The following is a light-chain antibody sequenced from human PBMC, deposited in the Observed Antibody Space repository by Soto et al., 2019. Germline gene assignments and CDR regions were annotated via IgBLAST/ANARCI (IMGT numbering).Light chain of an antibody. CDR1: QGVSSY. V-gene: IGKV1-9*01. CDR2: AAS. CDR3: QQPNNYHRT. J-gene: IGKJ1*01. Sequence: IQLTQSPCSLSASVGGRVTITCRASQGVSSYLAWYQQKPGKAPKLLIYAASPRQSGIPVRFSGSGSGTDFTLTISSLQPEDFATYYCQQPNNYHRTFGQGTKVDIK.